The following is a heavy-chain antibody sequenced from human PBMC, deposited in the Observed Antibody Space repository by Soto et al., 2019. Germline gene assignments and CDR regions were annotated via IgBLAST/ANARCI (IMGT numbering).Heavy chain of an antibody. CDR3: ARSLIGVVIKQAPYYYYYYGMDV. Sequence: PSETLSLTCAVSGGSISSGGYSWSWIRQPPGKCLEWIGYIYHSGSTYYNPSLKSRVTILVDRSKNQFSLKLSSVTAADTAVYYCARSLIGVVIKQAPYYYYYYGMDVWGQGTTVTVYS. CDR1: GGSISSGGYS. J-gene: IGHJ6*02. CDR2: IYHSGST. V-gene: IGHV4-30-2*01. D-gene: IGHD3-3*01.